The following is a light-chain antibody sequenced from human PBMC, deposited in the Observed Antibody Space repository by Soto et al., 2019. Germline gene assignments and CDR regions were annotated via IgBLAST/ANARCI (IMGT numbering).Light chain of an antibody. Sequence: DIQMTQSPSTLSASVGDRVTITCRASQNIDSWLAWYQQKPGKAPKLLIYKGSGLETGVPSRFSGSGSGTEFTLTISSLQPDDFATYYCQQYHSFSRTFGQGTKVEI. CDR1: QNIDSW. CDR3: QQYHSFSRT. V-gene: IGKV1-5*03. J-gene: IGKJ1*01. CDR2: KGS.